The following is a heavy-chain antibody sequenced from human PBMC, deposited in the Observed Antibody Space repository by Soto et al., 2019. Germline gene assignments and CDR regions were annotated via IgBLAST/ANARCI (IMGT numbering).Heavy chain of an antibody. Sequence: VDLVESGGGLIQPGRSLSLSCAASGFTFDEFSMPWVRQVPGEGPEGDSGISWNHHVIGYAGTVKGRCTISRDNAKNCLFLQMNGLRTENIALCCCAKDDHCGGGGCYGGFDSWGQGVLVTVS. D-gene: IGHD2-15*01. CDR2: ISWNHHVI. J-gene: IGHJ4*02. CDR3: AKDDHCGGGGCYGGFDS. V-gene: IGHV3-9*03. CDR1: GFTFDEFS.